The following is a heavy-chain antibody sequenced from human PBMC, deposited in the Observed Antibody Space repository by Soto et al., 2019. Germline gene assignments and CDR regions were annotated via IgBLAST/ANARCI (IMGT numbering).Heavy chain of an antibody. D-gene: IGHD6-6*01. J-gene: IGHJ4*02. CDR1: GGTFSSYA. CDR2: IIAIFGTE. Sequence: QVQLVQSGAEVKKPGSSVKVSCKASGGTFSSYAISWVRQAPGQGLEWMGGIIAIFGTETYAQKIQGRVTITADESTSKAYMELGSRRSEDTAVYYCAGEGGEYSSSTCISGSTNWGQGTLVTVSS. CDR3: AGEGGEYSSSTCISGSTN. V-gene: IGHV1-69*01.